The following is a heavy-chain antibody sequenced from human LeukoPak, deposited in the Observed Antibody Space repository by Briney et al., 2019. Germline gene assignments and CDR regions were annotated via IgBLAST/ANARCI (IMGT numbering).Heavy chain of an antibody. CDR3: ASVYDGRYFDY. V-gene: IGHV4-39*01. CDR2: MHYSGII. J-gene: IGHJ4*02. Sequence: SVTLSLTCTVSGGSISSSSYYWAWIRQPPGKGLVRTGRMHYSGIIHYNPSLKSRVTISVDTSKNQFYLKLSSVSAADTAVYYCASVYDGRYFDYWGQGTLVTVSS. CDR1: GGSISSSSYY. D-gene: IGHD3-10*01.